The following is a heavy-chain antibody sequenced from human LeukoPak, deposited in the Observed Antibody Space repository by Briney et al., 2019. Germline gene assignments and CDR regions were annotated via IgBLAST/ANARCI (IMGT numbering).Heavy chain of an antibody. Sequence: PSETLSLTCTVSGGSISSYYWGWIRQPPGKSLEWIGSTFYSGNTYYNPSLRSRVTISVDISKNQFSLKLSSVTAADTAVYYCARRGYYDSSGHFDYWGQGTLVTVSS. J-gene: IGHJ4*02. CDR1: GGSISSYY. V-gene: IGHV4-39*01. CDR2: TFYSGNT. D-gene: IGHD3-22*01. CDR3: ARRGYYDSSGHFDY.